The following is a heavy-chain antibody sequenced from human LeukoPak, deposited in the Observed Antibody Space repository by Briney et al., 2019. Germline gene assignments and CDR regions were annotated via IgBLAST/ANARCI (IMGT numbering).Heavy chain of an antibody. J-gene: IGHJ4*02. CDR3: AREGHSSSWYPYFDY. CDR1: GYTFTSYG. Sequence: ASVKVSCKASGYTFTSYGISWVRQAPGQGLEWMGLISAYNGNTNYAQKLQGRVTMTTDTSTSTAYMELRSLRSDDTAVYYCAREGHSSSWYPYFDYWGQETLVTVSS. D-gene: IGHD6-13*01. V-gene: IGHV1-18*01. CDR2: ISAYNGNT.